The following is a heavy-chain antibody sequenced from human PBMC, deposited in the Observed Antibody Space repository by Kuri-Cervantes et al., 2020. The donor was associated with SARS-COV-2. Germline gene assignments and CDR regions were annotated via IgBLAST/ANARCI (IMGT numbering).Heavy chain of an antibody. D-gene: IGHD3-3*01. CDR2: ISAYNGNT. Sequence: ASVKVSCKASGYSFSSYDINWVRQAAGQGLEWMGWISAYNGNTNYAQKLQGRVTMTTDTSTSTAYMELRSLRSDDTAVYYCARGGNYDFWSGSPPPYYMDVWGKGTTVTVSS. CDR1: GYSFSSYD. V-gene: IGHV1-18*01. CDR3: ARGGNYDFWSGSPPPYYMDV. J-gene: IGHJ6*03.